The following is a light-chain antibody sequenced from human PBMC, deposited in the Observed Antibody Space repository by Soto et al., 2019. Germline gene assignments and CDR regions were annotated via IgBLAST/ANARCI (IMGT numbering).Light chain of an antibody. J-gene: IGLJ2*01. Sequence: QSVLTQPPSASGTPGQRVTISCSGSNSNIGSNTVNWYQQLPGTAPKLLIYSNSHRPSGVPDRFSGSKSGTSASLAISGLQSEDEADYYSAAWDDGLNGVVFGGGTKLTVL. V-gene: IGLV1-44*01. CDR2: SNS. CDR3: AAWDDGLNGVV. CDR1: NSNIGSNT.